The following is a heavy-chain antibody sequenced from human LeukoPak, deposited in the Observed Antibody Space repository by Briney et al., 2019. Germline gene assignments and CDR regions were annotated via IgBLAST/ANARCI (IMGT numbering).Heavy chain of an antibody. CDR1: GVSVSSGSYY. V-gene: IGHV4-61*01. Sequence: PSETLSLTCTVSGVSVSSGSYYWTWIRQPPGKGLEWIGYSYHSGSTMYNPSLKSRVTMLVDKSKNQFSLKLTSVTAADTAVYYCARDMYGSGSFLPESPWGQGTLVTVSS. J-gene: IGHJ5*02. CDR2: SYHSGST. CDR3: ARDMYGSGSFLPESP. D-gene: IGHD3-10*01.